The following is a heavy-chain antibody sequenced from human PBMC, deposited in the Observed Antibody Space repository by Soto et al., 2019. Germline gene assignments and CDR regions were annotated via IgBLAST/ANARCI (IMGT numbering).Heavy chain of an antibody. V-gene: IGHV3-23*01. CDR2: VSGGSGVT. CDR1: GFSFSTYG. J-gene: IGHJ4*02. Sequence: EVQLLESGGGLVQPGGSLRLSCAVSGFSFSTYGVTWVHQAPGKGLEWVSGVSGGSGVTHYADSVKGRFTITGDNAKNTVYLHMNSLRVDDTAVYYCEKWNGYGDDWGQGTMVTVSS. CDR3: EKWNGYGDD. D-gene: IGHD1-1*01.